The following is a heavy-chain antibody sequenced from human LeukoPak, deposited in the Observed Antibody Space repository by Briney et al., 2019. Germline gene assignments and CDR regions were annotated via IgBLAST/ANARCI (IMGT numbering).Heavy chain of an antibody. V-gene: IGHV1-2*02. CDR2: INPNSGNT. CDR3: AAEMRLALDY. CDR1: GYTFTGYY. J-gene: IGHJ4*02. Sequence: ASVKVSCKASGYTFTGYYIHWVRQALGQGLEWMGWINPNSGNTYSAQKFQGRVTMTRDTSISTAYMEVSRLRSEDTAVYYCAAEMRLALDYWGQGTLVTVSS. D-gene: IGHD5-24*01.